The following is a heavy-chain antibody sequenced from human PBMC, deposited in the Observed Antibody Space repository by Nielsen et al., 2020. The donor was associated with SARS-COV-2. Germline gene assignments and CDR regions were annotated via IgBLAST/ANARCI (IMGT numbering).Heavy chain of an antibody. CDR1: GFTFSSYS. Sequence: GESLKISCAASGFTFSSYSMNWVRQAPGKGLEWVSSISSSSSYIYYADSVKGRFTISRDNAKNSLYLQMNSLRAEDTAVYYCARDQKRGRYYDFWSGRDTYYYYGMDVWGQGTTVTVSS. J-gene: IGHJ6*02. V-gene: IGHV3-21*01. CDR2: ISSSSSYI. CDR3: ARDQKRGRYYDFWSGRDTYYYYGMDV. D-gene: IGHD3-3*01.